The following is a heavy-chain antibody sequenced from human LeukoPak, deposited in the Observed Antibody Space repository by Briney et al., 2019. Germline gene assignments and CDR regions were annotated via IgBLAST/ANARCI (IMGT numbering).Heavy chain of an antibody. CDR3: ASAPNYYDSSGLDY. V-gene: IGHV4-38-2*02. Sequence: SETLPLTCTVSGYSISSGYYWGWIRQPPGKGLEWIGSIYHSGSTYYNPSLKSRVTISVDTSKNQFSLKLSSVTAADTAVYYCASAPNYYDSSGLDYWGQGTLVTVSS. J-gene: IGHJ4*02. D-gene: IGHD3-22*01. CDR1: GYSISSGYY. CDR2: IYHSGST.